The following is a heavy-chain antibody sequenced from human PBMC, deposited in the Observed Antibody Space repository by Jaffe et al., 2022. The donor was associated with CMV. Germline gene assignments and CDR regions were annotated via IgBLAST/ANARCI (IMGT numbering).Heavy chain of an antibody. CDR1: GYSFTSYW. D-gene: IGHD4-17*01. V-gene: IGHV5-10-1*03. CDR2: IDPSDSYT. Sequence: EVQLVQSGAEVKKPGESLRISCKGSGYSFTSYWISWVRQMPGKGLEWMGRIDPSDSYTNYSPSFQGHVTISADKSISTAYLQWSSLKASDTAMYYCARHYGDYVHGYYYYMDVWGKGTTVTVSS. J-gene: IGHJ6*03. CDR3: ARHYGDYVHGYYYYMDV.